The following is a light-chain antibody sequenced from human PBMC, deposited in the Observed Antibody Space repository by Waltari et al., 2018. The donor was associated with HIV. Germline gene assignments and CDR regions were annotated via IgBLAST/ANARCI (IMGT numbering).Light chain of an antibody. J-gene: IGLJ2*01. CDR2: DVL. V-gene: IGLV2-11*01. CDR3: CSYGGTWTNVV. Sequence: QSALTQPRSVSGSPGQSVTISCTGTSGGFSNYNYVSWYQQHPGKAPKLIIYDVLKSPSGVPDRFSGSKSGNTASLTISGLQADDEADYYCCSYGGTWTNVVFGGGTELTGL. CDR1: SGGFSNYNY.